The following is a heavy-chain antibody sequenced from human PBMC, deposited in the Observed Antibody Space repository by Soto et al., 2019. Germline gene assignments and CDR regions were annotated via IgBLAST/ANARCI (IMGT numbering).Heavy chain of an antibody. D-gene: IGHD6-13*01. V-gene: IGHV3-48*01. CDR1: GFTFSLYN. CDR3: ARDQKASWYTRCFDS. CDR2: VSSSSSII. Sequence: EVQVVESGGGLVQPGGSLRLSCAASGFTFSLYNMNWGRQAPGKGMEWVAYVSSSSSIIYYADSVKGRLTISRDDAKNSLYLQMISLGAADTAVYFCARDQKASWYTRCFDSWGLGTLVTVSS. J-gene: IGHJ4*02.